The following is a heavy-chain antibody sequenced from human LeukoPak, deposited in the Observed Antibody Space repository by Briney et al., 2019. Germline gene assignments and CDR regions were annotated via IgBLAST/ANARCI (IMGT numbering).Heavy chain of an antibody. CDR3: VKDPSDYCGPWDY. CDR1: GFTFSRYA. V-gene: IGHV3-64D*06. Sequence: GGSLSPPCSASGFTFSRYAMHWVRQAPGKGLAYVSAIRSNGGNTDYADSVKGRFTISRDNSKNTLYLQMSSLRAEDTAVYYCVKDPSDYCGPWDYWGEGTLVTVSS. J-gene: IGHJ4*02. CDR2: IRSNGGNT. D-gene: IGHD4-23*01.